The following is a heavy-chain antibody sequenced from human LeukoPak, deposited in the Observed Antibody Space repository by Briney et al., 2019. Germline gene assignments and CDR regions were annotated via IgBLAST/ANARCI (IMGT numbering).Heavy chain of an antibody. Sequence: GGSLRLSCAASGFTFSRYDMSWVRQAPGKGLEWVSAITDSGGSTYYADSVRGRFTISRDDSKNTLYLLMNSLRAEDTAVYYCAKEDTLTTVYFVYWGQGTPVTVSS. CDR3: AKEDTLTTVYFVY. CDR2: ITDSGGST. CDR1: GFTFSRYD. D-gene: IGHD4-17*01. J-gene: IGHJ4*02. V-gene: IGHV3-23*01.